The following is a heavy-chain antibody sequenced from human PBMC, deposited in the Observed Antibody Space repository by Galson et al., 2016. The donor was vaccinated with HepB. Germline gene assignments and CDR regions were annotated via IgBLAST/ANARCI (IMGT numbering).Heavy chain of an antibody. CDR1: GFSFSNHV. V-gene: IGHV3-23*01. Sequence: SLRLSCAASGFSFSNHVMSWVRQAPGKGLEWVSAISGSSSNSYHSDSVKGRFTVSRDNSKKTLFLDMSSLRAEDTAIYYCAKEEYFYDASGPIDYWGRGILVTVSS. J-gene: IGHJ4*02. D-gene: IGHD3-22*01. CDR2: ISGSSSNS. CDR3: AKEEYFYDASGPIDY.